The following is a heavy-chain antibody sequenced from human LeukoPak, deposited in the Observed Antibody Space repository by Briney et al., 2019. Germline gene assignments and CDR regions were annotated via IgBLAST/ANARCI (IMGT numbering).Heavy chain of an antibody. Sequence: ASVKVSCKASGYSFTNYAMNWVRQAPGQGLEWMGWISAYNGNTNYAQKLQGRVTMTTDTSTSTAYMELRSLRSDDTAVYYCARDAPYSYCYYWGQGTLVTVSS. CDR3: ARDAPYSYCYY. CDR2: ISAYNGNT. D-gene: IGHD5-18*01. CDR1: GYSFTNYA. J-gene: IGHJ4*02. V-gene: IGHV1-18*01.